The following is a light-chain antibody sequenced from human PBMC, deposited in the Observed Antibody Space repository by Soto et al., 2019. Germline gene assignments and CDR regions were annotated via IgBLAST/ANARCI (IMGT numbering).Light chain of an antibody. CDR2: YDD. CDR3: AAWYDSLNGVI. CDR1: NSNIGNNA. J-gene: IGLJ2*01. Sequence: QSVLTQPPSVSEVPRQRVSISCSGSNSNIGNNAVNWYQQLPRETPKLLIYYDDLLPSGVSDRFSGSKSGTSASLAISGLQSDDEAVYYCAAWYDSLNGVIFGGGTKLTVL. V-gene: IGLV1-36*01.